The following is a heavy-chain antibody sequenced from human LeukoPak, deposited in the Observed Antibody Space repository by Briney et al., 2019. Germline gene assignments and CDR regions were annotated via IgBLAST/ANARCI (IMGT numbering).Heavy chain of an antibody. Sequence: ASVKVSCKASGYTFTSYDINWVRQATGQGLEWMGWMNPNSGNTGYAQKFQGRFTISRDNAKNSLFLQMNSLRAEDTAVYYCARVGIVGATGGFDYWGQGTLVTVSS. CDR2: MNPNSGNT. CDR1: GYTFTSYD. CDR3: ARVGIVGATGGFDY. D-gene: IGHD1-26*01. V-gene: IGHV1-8*01. J-gene: IGHJ4*02.